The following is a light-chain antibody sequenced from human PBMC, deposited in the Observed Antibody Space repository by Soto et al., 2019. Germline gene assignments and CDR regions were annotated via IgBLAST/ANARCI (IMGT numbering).Light chain of an antibody. CDR2: GNS. V-gene: IGLV1-40*01. J-gene: IGLJ1*01. CDR1: SSNIGAGYD. Sequence: QLVLTQPPSVSGAPGQRVTISCTGSSSNIGAGYDVHWYQQLPGTAPKLLIYGNSNRPSGVPDRFSGSTSGTSASLAITGLQAEDEADYYCQSYDSSLGGSNVFGTGTKLTVL. CDR3: QSYDSSLGGSNV.